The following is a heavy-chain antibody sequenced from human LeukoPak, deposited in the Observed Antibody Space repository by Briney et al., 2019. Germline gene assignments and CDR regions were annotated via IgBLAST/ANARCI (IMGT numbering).Heavy chain of an antibody. J-gene: IGHJ6*02. CDR2: INPNSGGT. D-gene: IGHD6-13*01. CDR3: ASVRSSSYYYYGMDV. Sequence: ASVKVSCKASGYTFTGYYMHWVRQAPGQGLEWMGWINPNSGGTNYAQKFQGRVTMTRDTSISTAYMEMSRLRSDDTAVYYCASVRSSSYYYYGMDVWGQGTTVTVSS. CDR1: GYTFTGYY. V-gene: IGHV1-2*02.